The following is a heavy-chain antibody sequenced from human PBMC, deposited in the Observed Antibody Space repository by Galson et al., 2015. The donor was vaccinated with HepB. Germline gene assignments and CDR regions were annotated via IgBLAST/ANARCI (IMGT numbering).Heavy chain of an antibody. D-gene: IGHD4-17*01. CDR1: GFTFNSYS. J-gene: IGHJ6*03. CDR3: AREVLTAHGAYYYYMDV. V-gene: IGHV3-21*01. CDR2: ISSRSSNI. Sequence: SLRLSCAASGFTFNSYSMNWVRQAQGKGLEGVSSISSRSSNISYAAPVKGRFTISRDNAKNSLYLQMNSLRAEDTAVYYCAREVLTAHGAYYYYMDVWGKGTTVTISS.